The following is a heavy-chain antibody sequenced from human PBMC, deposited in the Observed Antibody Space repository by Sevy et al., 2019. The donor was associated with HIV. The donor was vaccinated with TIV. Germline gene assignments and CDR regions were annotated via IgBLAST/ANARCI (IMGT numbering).Heavy chain of an antibody. J-gene: IGHJ4*02. V-gene: IGHV3-30*04. CDR3: ARDRGEILSSAFDY. CDR1: GFTFSDNR. Sequence: GSLRLSCAASGFTFSDNRMHWVRQAPGKGLEWVAVISYDGRNNKYNADSVKGRFTISRDNSKNTVYLQMNSLRAEETAIYYCARDRGEILSSAFDYWGQGTLVTVSS. D-gene: IGHD3-16*01. CDR2: ISYDGRNNK.